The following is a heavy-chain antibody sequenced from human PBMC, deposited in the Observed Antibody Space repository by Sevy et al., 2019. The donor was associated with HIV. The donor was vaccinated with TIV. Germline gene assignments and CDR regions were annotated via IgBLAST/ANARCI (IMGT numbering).Heavy chain of an antibody. CDR2: ISGSGGST. Sequence: GGSLRLSCAASGFTFSSYAMHWVRQAPGKGLEWVSAISGSGGSTYYADSVKGRFTISRDNSKNTLYLQMNSLRAEDTAVYYCANMQMGYCSSTSCYWGQGTLVTVSS. CDR3: ANMQMGYCSSTSCY. D-gene: IGHD2-2*01. J-gene: IGHJ4*02. CDR1: GFTFSSYA. V-gene: IGHV3-23*01.